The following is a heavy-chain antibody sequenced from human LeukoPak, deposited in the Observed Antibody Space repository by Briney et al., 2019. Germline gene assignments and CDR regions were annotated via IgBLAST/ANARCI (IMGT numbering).Heavy chain of an antibody. CDR3: ARVQVPAAGCDY. Sequence: PGGSLRLSCAASGFTFSAYCMNWVRQVPGKGLEWIAYISSTSPPILYHADSVEGRFTISRDNAKNSLYLQMDSLRVDDTAMYYCARVQVPAAGCDYWGQGTLVTVSS. CDR2: ISSTSPPIL. CDR1: GFTFSAYC. D-gene: IGHD2-2*01. J-gene: IGHJ4*02. V-gene: IGHV3-48*01.